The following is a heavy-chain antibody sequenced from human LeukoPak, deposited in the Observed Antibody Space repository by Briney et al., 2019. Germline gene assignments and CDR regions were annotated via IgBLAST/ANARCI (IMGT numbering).Heavy chain of an antibody. Sequence: SETLSLTCAVYGGSFSGYYWSWIRQPPGKGLEWIGEINHSGSTNYNPSLKSRVTISVDTSKNQFSLKLSSVTAADTAVYYCARGVVRGVISYYGMDVWGQGTTVTVSS. D-gene: IGHD3-10*01. J-gene: IGHJ6*02. V-gene: IGHV4-34*01. CDR2: INHSGST. CDR1: GGSFSGYY. CDR3: ARGVVRGVISYYGMDV.